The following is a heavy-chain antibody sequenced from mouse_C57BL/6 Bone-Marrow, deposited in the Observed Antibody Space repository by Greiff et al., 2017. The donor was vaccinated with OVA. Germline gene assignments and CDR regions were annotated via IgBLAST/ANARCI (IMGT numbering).Heavy chain of an antibody. J-gene: IGHJ4*01. D-gene: IGHD3-2*02. V-gene: IGHV1-42*01. CDR1: GYSFTGYY. CDR3: AREGSSGYRGDYYAMDY. CDR2: INPSTGGT. Sequence: VQLKQSGPELVKPGASVKISCKASGYSFTGYYMNWVKQSPEKSLEWIGEINPSTGGTTYNQKFKAKATLTVDKSSSTAYMQLKSLTSEDSAVYYCAREGSSGYRGDYYAMDYWGQGTSVTVSS.